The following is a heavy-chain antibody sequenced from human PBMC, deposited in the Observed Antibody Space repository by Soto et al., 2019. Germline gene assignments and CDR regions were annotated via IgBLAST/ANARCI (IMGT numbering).Heavy chain of an antibody. CDR3: GRGRSGELVVFY. CDR1: GYTFTGYY. J-gene: IGHJ4*02. V-gene: IGHV1-2*02. CDR2: IGPNSGDT. D-gene: IGHD2-15*01. Sequence: QVQLVQSGPEVKKSGASVKVSCKASGYTFTGYYIHWVRQAPGQGLEWMGEIGPNSGDTKYAQKFQGRVTMTRDTSISTVYMELSKLSPDDTAVYYCGRGRSGELVVFYWGQGTLVTVYS.